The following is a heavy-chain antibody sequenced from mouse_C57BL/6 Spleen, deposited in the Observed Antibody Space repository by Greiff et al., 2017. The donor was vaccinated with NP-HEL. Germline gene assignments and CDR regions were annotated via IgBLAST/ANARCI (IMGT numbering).Heavy chain of an antibody. V-gene: IGHV1-50*01. J-gene: IGHJ4*01. CDR1: GYTFTSYW. CDR2: IDPSDRYT. CDR3: ARKNYAMDY. Sequence: QVQLQQPGAELVKPGASVKLSCKASGYTFTSYWMQWVKQRPGQGLEWIGEIDPSDRYTNYNQKFKGKATLTVDTSSSSAYMQLSSLTSEDAAVYYRARKNYAMDYWGQGTSVTVSA.